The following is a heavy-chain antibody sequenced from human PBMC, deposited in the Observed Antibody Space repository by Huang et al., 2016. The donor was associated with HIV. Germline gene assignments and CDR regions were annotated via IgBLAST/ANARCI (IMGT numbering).Heavy chain of an antibody. D-gene: IGHD4-4*01. CDR3: RRRDAYRGDTFEI. J-gene: IGHJ3*02. V-gene: IGHV3-30*02. Sequence: QVFLVASGGGVVKPGGSLRLSCAASGFSFSNYGVHWVRLAPGKVMGWVTSIKYDGSAKNYGDSVNGRFGISRDNLRDTVCVQMNSLRPEDTAVYSARRRDAYRGDTFEIWGQGTVVTVSS. CDR2: IKYDGSAK. CDR1: GFSFSNYG.